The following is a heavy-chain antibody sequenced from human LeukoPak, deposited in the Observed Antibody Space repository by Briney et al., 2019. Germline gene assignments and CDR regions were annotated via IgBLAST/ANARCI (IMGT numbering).Heavy chain of an antibody. J-gene: IGHJ4*02. CDR3: AKDPRRIAVAGAYFDY. CDR1: GFTFDDYA. Sequence: PGRSLRLSCAASGFTFDDYAMHWVRQAPGKGLEWVSGISWNSGGIGYADSVKGRFTISRDNAKNSLYLQMNSLRAEDTALYYCAKDPRRIAVAGAYFDYWGQGTLVTVSS. CDR2: ISWNSGGI. V-gene: IGHV3-9*01. D-gene: IGHD6-19*01.